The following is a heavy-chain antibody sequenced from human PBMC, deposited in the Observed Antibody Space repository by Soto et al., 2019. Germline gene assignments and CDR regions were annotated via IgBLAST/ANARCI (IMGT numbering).Heavy chain of an antibody. D-gene: IGHD3-3*01. CDR3: AKLWFYDFWSGYSRENWFDP. J-gene: IGHJ5*02. Sequence: GGSLRLSCAASGFTFSSYAMSWVRQAPGKGLGWVSAISGSGGSTYYADSVKGRFTISRDNSKNTLYLQMNSLRAEDTAVYYCAKLWFYDFWSGYSRENWFDPWGQGTLVTVSS. CDR2: ISGSGGST. CDR1: GFTFSSYA. V-gene: IGHV3-23*01.